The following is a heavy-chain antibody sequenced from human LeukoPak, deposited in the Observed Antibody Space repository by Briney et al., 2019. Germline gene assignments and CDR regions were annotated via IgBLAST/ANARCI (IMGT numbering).Heavy chain of an antibody. CDR2: TYNSYT. CDR3: ARALAQGGSFDLYYFDS. V-gene: IGHV1-18*01. Sequence: GASVKVSCKASGYTATTYGISWVRQAPGQGLEWMGWTYNSYTHYAQTLRDSLTMTTDTSTSTSYMELRSLRSDDTAVYYCARALAQGGSFDLYYFDSWGQGSLVTVSS. CDR1: GYTATTYG. J-gene: IGHJ4*02. D-gene: IGHD3-9*01.